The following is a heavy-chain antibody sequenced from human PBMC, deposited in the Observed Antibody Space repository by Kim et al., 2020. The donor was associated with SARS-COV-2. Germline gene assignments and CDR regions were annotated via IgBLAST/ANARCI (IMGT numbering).Heavy chain of an antibody. Sequence: STIYYADSVKGRFTISRDNAKNSVYLQMNSLRAEDTAVYYCARTGVVAFDIWGQGTMVTVSS. J-gene: IGHJ3*02. CDR2: STI. CDR3: ARTGVVAFDI. D-gene: IGHD7-27*01. V-gene: IGHV3-48*04.